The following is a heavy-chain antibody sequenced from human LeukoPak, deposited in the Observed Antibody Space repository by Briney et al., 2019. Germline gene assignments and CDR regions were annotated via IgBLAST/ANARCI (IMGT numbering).Heavy chain of an antibody. J-gene: IGHJ4*02. Sequence: GGSLRLSCAASGFTFSSYGMHRVRQAPGKGLEWVAFIRYDGTNKYYADSVEGRVTISRDNSKNTVYLQMSSLRVEDTAVYYCAPPLLLDFWGQGTLVTVSS. CDR2: IRYDGTNK. V-gene: IGHV3-30*02. CDR3: APPLLLDF. CDR1: GFTFSSYG. D-gene: IGHD3-22*01.